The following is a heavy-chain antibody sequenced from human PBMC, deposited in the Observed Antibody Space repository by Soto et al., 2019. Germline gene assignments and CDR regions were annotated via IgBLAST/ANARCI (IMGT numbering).Heavy chain of an antibody. CDR1: GFIVSTSF. D-gene: IGHD1-1*01. CDR3: ARDPATTPDQAMDV. Sequence: GGSLGLSCAASGFIVSTSFTMWVRQVPGTGLEWVSLIYTDERTFYADSVKGRFTISRDNSKNTVFLQMNSLRAEDTAVYFCARDPATTPDQAMDVWGQGTTVTVSS. J-gene: IGHJ6*02. V-gene: IGHV3-53*01. CDR2: IYTDERT.